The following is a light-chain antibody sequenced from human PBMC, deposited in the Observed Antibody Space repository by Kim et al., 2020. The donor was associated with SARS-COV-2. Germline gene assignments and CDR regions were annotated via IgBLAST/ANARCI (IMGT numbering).Light chain of an antibody. CDR1: QNINNY. CDR2: SAS. CDR3: QQTFSSPIT. Sequence: DIQMTQSPSSLSASVGDRVTITCRASQNINNYLNWYQQKPGKAPNLLIYSASTLQSWVPSRFYGSGSVTDFTLTISSLQPEDFATYYCQQTFSSPITFGQGTKLEI. V-gene: IGKV1-39*01. J-gene: IGKJ2*01.